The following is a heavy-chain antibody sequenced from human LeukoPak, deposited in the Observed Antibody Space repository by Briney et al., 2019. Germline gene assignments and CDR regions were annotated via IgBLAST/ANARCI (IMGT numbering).Heavy chain of an antibody. CDR3: ASGTAEDVNDFWSGSKFDY. Sequence: SVKVSCKASGGTFSSYAISWVRQAPGQGLEWMGGIIPIFGTANYAQKFQGRVTITADESTSTAYMELSSLRSEDTAVYYCASGTAEDVNDFWSGSKFDYWGQGTLVTVSS. V-gene: IGHV1-69*13. CDR2: IIPIFGTA. CDR1: GGTFSSYA. D-gene: IGHD3-3*01. J-gene: IGHJ4*02.